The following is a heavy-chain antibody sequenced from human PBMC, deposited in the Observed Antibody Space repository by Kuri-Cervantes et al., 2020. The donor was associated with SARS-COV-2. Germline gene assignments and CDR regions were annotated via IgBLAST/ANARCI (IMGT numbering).Heavy chain of an antibody. D-gene: IGHD3-10*01. CDR3: AKGHHSGAWRTDS. Sequence: ASVKVSCKASGYTFTSYGISWVRQAPGQRLEWLGWINAGNDDTQSSQKFQGRVTTTRDTSADTAYMELSNLRSEDTAIYYCAKGHHSGAWRTDSWGQGTLVTVSS. J-gene: IGHJ4*02. CDR2: INAGNDDT. CDR1: GYTFTSYG. V-gene: IGHV1-3*01.